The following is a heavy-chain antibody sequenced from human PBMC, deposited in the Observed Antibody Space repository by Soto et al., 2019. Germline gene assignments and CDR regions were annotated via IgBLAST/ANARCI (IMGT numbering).Heavy chain of an antibody. V-gene: IGHV1-18*01. CDR1: GYTFSTYD. J-gene: IGHJ4*02. D-gene: IGHD2-15*01. CDR3: AREARYCSGGSCYTPWDF. Sequence: QVQLVQSGAEVKKPGASVKVSCKASGYTFSTYDIIWVRQAPGQGLEWMGWISTYDGNTNAAQKFQGRVIMTTDTSTTTAYMELRSLTSDDPAAYYCAREARYCSGGSCYTPWDFWGQGTLVSVSS. CDR2: ISTYDGNT.